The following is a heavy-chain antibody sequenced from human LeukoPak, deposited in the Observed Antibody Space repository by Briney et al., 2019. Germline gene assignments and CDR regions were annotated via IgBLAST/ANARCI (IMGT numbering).Heavy chain of an antibody. CDR1: GGSFSGYY. CDR3: TRSPGYYDGSDYYDEYFQD. CDR2: INHSGST. V-gene: IGHV4-34*01. D-gene: IGHD3-22*01. J-gene: IGHJ1*01. Sequence: PSETLSLTCAVYGGSFSGYYWSWIRQSPGKGLEWIGEINHSGSTNYNPPLKSRVSISVDTSKNQFSLKLNSVTAADTAVYYCTRSPGYYDGSDYYDEYFQDWGQGTLVTVSS.